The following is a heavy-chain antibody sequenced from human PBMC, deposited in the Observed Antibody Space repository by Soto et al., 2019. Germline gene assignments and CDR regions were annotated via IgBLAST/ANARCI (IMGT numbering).Heavy chain of an antibody. D-gene: IGHD3-10*01. Sequence: AAGCSLTGPYIHGVGPTPETGLEWMGWINPGNGDTKYAQRFQGRVTMTRDTSISTHYMELSALKSDDTAVYYCAREMNPYYGTGSLHGLFEYWGKGTMVTFS. CDR1: GCSLTGPY. CDR2: INPGNGDT. V-gene: IGHV1-2*02. J-gene: IGHJ4*02. CDR3: AREMNPYYGTGSLHGLFEY.